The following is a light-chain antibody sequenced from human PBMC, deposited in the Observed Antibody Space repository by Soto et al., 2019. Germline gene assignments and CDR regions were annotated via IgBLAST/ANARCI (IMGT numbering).Light chain of an antibody. CDR2: EVS. CDR1: SSDVGGYNF. V-gene: IGLV2-8*01. Sequence: QSVRTQPPSASGSPGQSVTISCTGTSSDVGGYNFVSWYQQHPGKAPKLMIYEVSKRPSGVPDRFSGSKSGNTASLTVSGLQAEDEADYYSNSYAVRTSYVFGTGTKVTVL. J-gene: IGLJ1*01. CDR3: NSYAVRTSYV.